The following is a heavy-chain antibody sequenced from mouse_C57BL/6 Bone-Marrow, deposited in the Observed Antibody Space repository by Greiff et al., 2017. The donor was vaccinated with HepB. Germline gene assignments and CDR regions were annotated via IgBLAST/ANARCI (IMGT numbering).Heavy chain of an antibody. Sequence: EVKLMESGGGLVQPGGSLSLSCAASGFTFTDYYMSWVRQPPGKALEWLGFIRNKANGYTTEYSASVKGRFTISRDNSQSILYLQMNTLRAEDSATYYCARYNWLLSWFAYWGQGTLVTVSA. D-gene: IGHD2-3*01. CDR2: IRNKANGYTT. CDR1: GFTFTDYY. V-gene: IGHV7-3*01. J-gene: IGHJ3*01. CDR3: ARYNWLLSWFAY.